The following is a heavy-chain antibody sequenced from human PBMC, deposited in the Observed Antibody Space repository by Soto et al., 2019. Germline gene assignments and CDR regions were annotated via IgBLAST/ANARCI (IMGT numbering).Heavy chain of an antibody. CDR2: ISSSGSTI. CDR1: GFTFSSYE. D-gene: IGHD3-9*01. J-gene: IGHJ6*02. CDR3: ARDSLTGYYYYGMDV. Sequence: PGGSLRLSCAASGFTFSSYEMNWVRQAPGKGLEWVSYISSSGSTIYYADSVKGRFTISRDNAKNSLYLQMNSLRAEDTAVYYCARDSLTGYYYYGMDVWGQGTTVTV. V-gene: IGHV3-48*03.